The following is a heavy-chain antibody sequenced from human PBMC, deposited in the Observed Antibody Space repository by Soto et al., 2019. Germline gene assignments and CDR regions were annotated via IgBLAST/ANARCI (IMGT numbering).Heavy chain of an antibody. V-gene: IGHV3-23*01. D-gene: IGHD6-6*01. CDR2: VTGSGGST. CDR3: AKCGPYRSSSVFFDY. Sequence: GGSLRLSCAASGFTFSKNAVSWVRQAPGKGLEWVSGVTGSGGSTYYADSVKGRFTISRDNSRDTVFLQMNSLRAEDTAVYYCAKCGPYRSSSVFFDYWGQGTLVTVSS. J-gene: IGHJ4*02. CDR1: GFTFSKNA.